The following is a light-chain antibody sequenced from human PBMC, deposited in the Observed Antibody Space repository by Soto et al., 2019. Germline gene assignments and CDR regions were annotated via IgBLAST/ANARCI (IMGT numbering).Light chain of an antibody. CDR3: QQYDNLPIT. V-gene: IGKV1-33*01. J-gene: IGKJ5*01. Sequence: DIQMTQSPSSLSASLGDIVTITCQASQDISNYLNWYQQKPGKAPKLLIYDASNLETGVPSRFSGSGSGTDFTFTISSLQPEDIATYYCQQYDNLPITFGQGTRLEIK. CDR1: QDISNY. CDR2: DAS.